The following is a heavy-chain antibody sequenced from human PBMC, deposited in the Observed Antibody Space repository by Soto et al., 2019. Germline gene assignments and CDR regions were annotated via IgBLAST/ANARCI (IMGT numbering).Heavy chain of an antibody. V-gene: IGHV4-59*08. Sequence: PSETLSLTCTVSGGSFSSRYWSWIRQPPGKGLEWIGYIYYSGSTKYSSSLKSRVTISVDTSKNQFSLKLSFVTAADTAEYYCARLKEEAGAFDIWGQGTMVTVSS. J-gene: IGHJ3*02. CDR2: IYYSGST. CDR3: ARLKEEAGAFDI. CDR1: GGSFSSRY. D-gene: IGHD3-10*01.